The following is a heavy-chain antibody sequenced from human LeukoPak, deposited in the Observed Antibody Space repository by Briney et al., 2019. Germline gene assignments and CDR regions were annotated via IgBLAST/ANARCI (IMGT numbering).Heavy chain of an antibody. CDR1: GFTTSYYA. CDR3: AKDILAAGLFFDY. Sequence: GGSLRLSCAVSGFTTSYYAMSWVRQAPGKGLEWVSCISTGATKTYYADSVKGRFTISRDDAQNSLYLQMNSLRADDTAVYYCAKDILAAGLFFDYWGQGILVTVSS. J-gene: IGHJ4*02. CDR2: ISTGATKT. D-gene: IGHD6-13*01. V-gene: IGHV3-11*01.